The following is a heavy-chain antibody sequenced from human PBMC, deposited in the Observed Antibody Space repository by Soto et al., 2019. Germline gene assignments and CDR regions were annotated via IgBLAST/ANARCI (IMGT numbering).Heavy chain of an antibody. CDR3: ARSEAYSSGWYYYYYGMDV. CDR2: INPNSGGT. V-gene: IGHV1-2*04. Sequence: ASVKVSCKASGYTFTGYYMHWVRQAPGQGLEWMGWINPNSGGTNYAQKFQGWVTMTRDTSISTAYMELSRLRSDDTAVYYCARSEAYSSGWYYYYYGMDVWGQGTTVTVSS. D-gene: IGHD6-19*01. CDR1: GYTFTGYY. J-gene: IGHJ6*02.